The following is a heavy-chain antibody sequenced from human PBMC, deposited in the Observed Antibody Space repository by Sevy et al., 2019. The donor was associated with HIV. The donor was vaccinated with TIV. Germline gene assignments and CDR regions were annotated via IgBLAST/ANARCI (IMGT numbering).Heavy chain of an antibody. CDR1: GFSLSTYW. J-gene: IGHJ1*01. CDR3: VRAIAADGSF. CDR2: IKQDVSVK. V-gene: IGHV3-7*01. Sequence: GGSLRLSCAASGFSLSTYWMSWVRQAPGKGLEWVANIKQDVSVKYYVYSVKGRFTISRDNARNFLYLQMNSLRAEDTALYYCVRAIAADGSFWGQGTLVTVSS. D-gene: IGHD6-13*01.